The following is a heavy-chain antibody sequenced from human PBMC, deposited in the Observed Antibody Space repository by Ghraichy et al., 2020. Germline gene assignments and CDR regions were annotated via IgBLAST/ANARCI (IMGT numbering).Heavy chain of an antibody. V-gene: IGHV4-34*01. CDR2: INHSGST. D-gene: IGHD3-16*01. J-gene: IGHJ6*02. CDR1: GGSFSGYY. CDR3: ARGLRYYYYGMDV. Sequence: SETLSLTCAVYGGSFSGYYWSWIRQPPGKGLEWIGEINHSGSTNYNPSLKSRVTISVDTSKNQFSLKLSSVTAADTAVYYCARGLRYYYYGMDVWGQGTTVTVSS.